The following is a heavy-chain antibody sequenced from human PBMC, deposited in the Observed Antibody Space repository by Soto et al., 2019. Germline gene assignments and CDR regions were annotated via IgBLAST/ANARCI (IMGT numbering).Heavy chain of an antibody. J-gene: IGHJ3*02. CDR2: IKKDGSKI. CDR3: AKDVSPGSSSLYLDAFDI. V-gene: IGHV3-7*05. D-gene: IGHD6-13*01. CDR1: GFSFGSSW. Sequence: EVQLVESGGDLVQPGGSLRLSCAASGFSFGSSWMTWVRQAPGKGLEWVANIKKDGSKINYLDSVRGRFTVSRDNAKNSLYLEMNSLRAQHPALYYCAKDVSPGSSSLYLDAFDIWGQGTMVTVSP.